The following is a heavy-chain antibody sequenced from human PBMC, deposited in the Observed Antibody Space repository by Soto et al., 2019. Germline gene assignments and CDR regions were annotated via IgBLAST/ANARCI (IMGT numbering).Heavy chain of an antibody. D-gene: IGHD3-3*01. V-gene: IGHV1-46*01. CDR1: GYTFTSYY. J-gene: IGHJ6*02. Sequence: ASVQGSCKASGYTFTSYYMHWVRQAPGQGLEWMGIINPSGGSSSYAQKFQGRVTMTRDTSTSTVYMELSSLRSEDTAVYYCARAASRITIFGVVKNGGYYYYYGMDVWGQGTTVTVSS. CDR2: INPSGGSS. CDR3: ARAASRITIFGVVKNGGYYYYYGMDV.